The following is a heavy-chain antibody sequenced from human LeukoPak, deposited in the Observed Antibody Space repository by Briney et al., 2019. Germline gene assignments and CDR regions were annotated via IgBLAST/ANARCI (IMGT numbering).Heavy chain of an antibody. Sequence: ASVKVSCKASGYTFTSYAMKWVRQAPGQGLEWMGWINTNTGNPTYAQGFTGRFVFSLDTSVSTAYLQISSLKAEDTAVYYCARDSGAPYSSSWYRWLDPWGQGTLVTVSS. J-gene: IGHJ5*02. CDR2: INTNTGNP. V-gene: IGHV7-4-1*02. D-gene: IGHD6-13*01. CDR1: GYTFTSYA. CDR3: ARDSGAPYSSSWYRWLDP.